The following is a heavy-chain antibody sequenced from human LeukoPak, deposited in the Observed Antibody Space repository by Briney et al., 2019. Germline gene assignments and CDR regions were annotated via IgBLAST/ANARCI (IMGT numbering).Heavy chain of an antibody. CDR1: GFSLSTSGVG. V-gene: IGHV2-5*02. CDR3: AHVASGGVIVSYFDY. Sequence: SGPTLVNPTQTLTLTCTFSGFSLSTSGVGVGWIRQPPGKALEWLALIYWDDDKRYSPSLKSRLTITKDTSKNQVVLTMTNMDPVDTATYYCAHVASGGVIVSYFDYWGQGTLVTVSS. D-gene: IGHD3-16*02. CDR2: IYWDDDK. J-gene: IGHJ4*02.